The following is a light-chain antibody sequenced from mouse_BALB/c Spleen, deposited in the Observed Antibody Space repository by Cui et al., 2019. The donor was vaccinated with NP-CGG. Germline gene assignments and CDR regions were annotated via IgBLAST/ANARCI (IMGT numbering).Light chain of an antibody. CDR3: ALWYSNHWV. CDR2: GTN. V-gene: IGLV1*01. CDR1: SGAVTTGNY. J-gene: IGLJ1*01. Sequence: QAVATQESALTTSPGETVTLTCRSSSGAVTTGNYANWVQEKPDHLFTGLIGGTNNRPPGVPARFSGSLIGDKAALTITGTQTEDEAIYFCALWYSNHWVFGGGTKLTVL.